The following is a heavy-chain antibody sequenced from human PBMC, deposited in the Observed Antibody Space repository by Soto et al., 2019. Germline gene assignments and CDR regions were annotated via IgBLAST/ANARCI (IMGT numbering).Heavy chain of an antibody. CDR2: VSGSGSYT. D-gene: IGHD5-18*01. V-gene: IGHV3-23*01. J-gene: IGHJ4*02. CDR3: AKLLDHHPHLWFAY. Sequence: GGSLRISCAASGFTFSNYAMTWVRQAPGKGLEWVSGVSGSGSYTYYADSVKGRFTISRDNSKATLYLQMNSLRAEDTAVYYCAKLLDHHPHLWFAYWGQGALVTVSS. CDR1: GFTFSNYA.